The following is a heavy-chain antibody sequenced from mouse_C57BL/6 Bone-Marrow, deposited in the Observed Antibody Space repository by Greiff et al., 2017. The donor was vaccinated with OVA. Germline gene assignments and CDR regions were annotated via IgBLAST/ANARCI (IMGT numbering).Heavy chain of an antibody. V-gene: IGHV1-81*01. CDR2: IYPRSGNT. CDR3: ARSELGFAY. J-gene: IGHJ3*01. Sequence: VHLVESGAELARPGASVTLSCKASGYTFTSYGISWVKQRTGQGLEWIGEIYPRSGNTYYNEKFKGKATLTADKSSSTSYMELRSLTSEDSSVYFCARSELGFAYWGQGTLVTVSA. CDR1: GYTFTSYG. D-gene: IGHD4-1*01.